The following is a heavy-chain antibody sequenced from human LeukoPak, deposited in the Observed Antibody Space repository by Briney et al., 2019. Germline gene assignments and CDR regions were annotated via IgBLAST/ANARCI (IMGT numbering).Heavy chain of an antibody. CDR3: ARNIYGPDAFDI. J-gene: IGHJ3*02. V-gene: IGHV1-69*13. D-gene: IGHD5-18*01. Sequence: GASVKVSCKASGGTFSSYAISWVRQAPGQGLEWMGGIIPIFGTANYAQKFQGRVTITADESTSTAYMELSSLRSEDTAVYYCARNIYGPDAFDIWGQGTMVTVSS. CDR2: IIPIFGTA. CDR1: GGTFSSYA.